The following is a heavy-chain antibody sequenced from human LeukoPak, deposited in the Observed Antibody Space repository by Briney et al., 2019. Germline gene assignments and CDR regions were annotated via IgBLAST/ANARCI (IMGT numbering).Heavy chain of an antibody. CDR3: ARLATTVTTNWYFDL. J-gene: IGHJ2*01. Sequence: SETLSLTCTVSGGSISSYYCSWIRQPPGKGLEWMGYIYYSGSTNYNPSLKSRVTISVDTSKTQFSLKLSSVTAADTAVYYCARLATTVTTNWYFDLWGRGTLVTVSS. CDR2: IYYSGST. D-gene: IGHD4-17*01. CDR1: GGSISSYY. V-gene: IGHV4-59*08.